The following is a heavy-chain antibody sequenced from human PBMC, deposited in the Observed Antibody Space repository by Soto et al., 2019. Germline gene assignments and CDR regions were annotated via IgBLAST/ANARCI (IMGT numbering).Heavy chain of an antibody. J-gene: IGHJ5*02. D-gene: IGHD1-20*01. Sequence: PGESLKISCKGFGYSFTTHWIGWVRQKPGKGLEWMGNIYPGDSDIRYSPSFMGNVTISADKSISTAYLQWSSLKASDTAMYYCPRHGITGTQPSLNWFEPWGQGTMVTVSS. CDR1: GYSFTTHW. CDR2: IYPGDSDI. CDR3: PRHGITGTQPSLNWFEP. V-gene: IGHV5-51*01.